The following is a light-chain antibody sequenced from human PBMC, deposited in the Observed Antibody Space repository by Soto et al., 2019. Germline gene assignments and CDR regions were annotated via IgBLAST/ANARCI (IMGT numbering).Light chain of an antibody. CDR3: QQYGVSPT. CDR2: GAS. J-gene: IGKJ4*01. CDR1: QTISHTF. V-gene: IGKV3-20*01. Sequence: EIVLTQSPGTLSLSPGERATLSCRASQTISHTFLAWYQQRPGQAPRLLIYGASGRAAGIPDRFSGSGSGTDFTLSISRLEPEDFAVYYCQQYGVSPTFGGGTKVEIK.